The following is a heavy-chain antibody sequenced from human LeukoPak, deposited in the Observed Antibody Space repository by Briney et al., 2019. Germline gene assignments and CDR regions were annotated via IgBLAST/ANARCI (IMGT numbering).Heavy chain of an antibody. V-gene: IGHV1-2*02. CDR1: GYTFTGYY. CDR2: INPNSGGT. D-gene: IGHD2-21*02. Sequence: ASVKVSCKASGYTFTGYYMHWVRRAPGQGLEWMGWINPNSGGTNYAQKFQGRVTMTRDTSISTAYMGLSRLRSDDTAVYYCARVRSYCGGDCYSVGYYYYYYMDVWGKGTTVTVSS. CDR3: ARVRSYCGGDCYSVGYYYYYYMDV. J-gene: IGHJ6*03.